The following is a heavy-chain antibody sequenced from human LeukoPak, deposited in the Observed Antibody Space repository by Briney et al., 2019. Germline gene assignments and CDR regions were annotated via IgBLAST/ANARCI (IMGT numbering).Heavy chain of an antibody. J-gene: IGHJ5*02. V-gene: IGHV7-4-1*02. Sequence: ASVKVSCKTSGYTFTNFSINWVRQAPGQGLEWMEWINTNTGNPMYAQGFTGRFVFSLDTSVNTAYLQISGLKAEDTGVYYCAREGPYYGGNSDWFDPWGQGTLVTVSS. D-gene: IGHD4-23*01. CDR1: GYTFTNFS. CDR2: INTNTGNP. CDR3: AREGPYYGGNSDWFDP.